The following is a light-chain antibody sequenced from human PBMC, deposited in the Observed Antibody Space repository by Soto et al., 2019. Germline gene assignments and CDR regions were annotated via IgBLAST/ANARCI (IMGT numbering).Light chain of an antibody. V-gene: IGKV3-20*01. CDR2: GAS. J-gene: IGKJ1*01. Sequence: EIVLTQSPGTLSLSPGERATLSCGASQSVSSSHLAWYQQKPGQTPRLLIYGASSRATGIPDRFSGSGSGTDFTLTISRLEPEDFAMYYCQQYVAFPPTFGQGPKVDIK. CDR3: QQYVAFPPT. CDR1: QSVSSSH.